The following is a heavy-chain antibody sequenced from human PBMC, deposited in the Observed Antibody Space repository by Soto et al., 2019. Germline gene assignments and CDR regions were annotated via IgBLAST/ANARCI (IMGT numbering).Heavy chain of an antibody. CDR3: ARDRGNGDFDI. CDR1: GGSISSYY. Sequence: PSETLSLTCTVSGGSISSYYWSWIRQPPGKGLEWIGYIYYSGSTNYNPSLKSRVTISVDTSKNQFSLKLSSVTAADTAVYYCARDRGNGDFDIWGQGTMVTASS. D-gene: IGHD2-8*01. V-gene: IGHV4-59*01. J-gene: IGHJ3*02. CDR2: IYYSGST.